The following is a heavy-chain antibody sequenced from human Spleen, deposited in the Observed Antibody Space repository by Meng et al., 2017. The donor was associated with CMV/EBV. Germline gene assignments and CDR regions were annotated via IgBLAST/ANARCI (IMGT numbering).Heavy chain of an antibody. CDR3: ARDYGDYSFDY. V-gene: IGHV3-23*01. J-gene: IGHJ4*02. Sequence: LSCAASGFTFSSYAMRWVRQAPGKGLEWGSASRGSGGSTYDADSVKGRFTISRDNSNNTLYLQMNSLRAEDTDVYYCARDYGDYSFDYWGQGTLVTVS. CDR1: GFTFSSYA. D-gene: IGHD4-17*01. CDR2: SRGSGGST.